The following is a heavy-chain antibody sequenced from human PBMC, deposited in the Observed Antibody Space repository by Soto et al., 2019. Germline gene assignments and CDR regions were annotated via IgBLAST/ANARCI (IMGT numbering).Heavy chain of an antibody. CDR2: IYYSGST. Sequence: QAQLQESGPGLVRPWKTLSLTCTVSGGSISSYYCSWIRQPPGKGLEWIGYIYYSGSTNYNPSLKSRVTISVDTSKNQFFLKLSSVTAADTAVYYCARRYGDAVDFWGQGTLVTVSS. CDR3: ARRYGDAVDF. D-gene: IGHD4-17*01. J-gene: IGHJ4*02. CDR1: GGSISSYY. V-gene: IGHV4-59*01.